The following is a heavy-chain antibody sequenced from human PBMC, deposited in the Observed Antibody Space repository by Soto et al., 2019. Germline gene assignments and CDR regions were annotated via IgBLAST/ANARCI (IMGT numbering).Heavy chain of an antibody. D-gene: IGHD2-15*01. J-gene: IGHJ4*02. CDR1: GGSVSSGSYY. Sequence: QVQLQESGPGLVKPSETLSLTCTVSGGSVSSGSYYWSWIRQPPGKGRGWIGYIYYSGSTNYNPSLKSRVTISVDTSKNQFSLKLSSVTAADTAVYYCAREVVVVAATIYFDYWGQGTLVTVSS. CDR2: IYYSGST. V-gene: IGHV4-61*01. CDR3: AREVVVVAATIYFDY.